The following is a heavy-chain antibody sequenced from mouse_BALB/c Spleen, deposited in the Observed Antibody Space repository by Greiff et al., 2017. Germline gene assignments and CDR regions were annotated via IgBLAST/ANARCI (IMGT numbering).Heavy chain of an antibody. Sequence: EVQLQQSGTVLARPGASVKMSCKASGYTFTSYWMHWVKQRPGQGLEWIGAIYPGNSDTSYNQKFKGKAKLTAVTSTSTAYMELSSLTNEDSAVYYCTRIGYYDYRYFDYWGQGTTLTVSS. D-gene: IGHD2-4*01. V-gene: IGHV1-5*01. CDR3: TRIGYYDYRYFDY. CDR2: IYPGNSDT. CDR1: GYTFTSYW. J-gene: IGHJ2*01.